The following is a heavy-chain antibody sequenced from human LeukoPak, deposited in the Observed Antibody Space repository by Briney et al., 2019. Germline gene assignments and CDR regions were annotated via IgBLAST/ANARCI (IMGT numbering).Heavy chain of an antibody. D-gene: IGHD3-16*01. Sequence: SETLSLTCTVSGGSISSGGYYWSWIRQPPGKGLEWIGYIYHSGSTYYNPSLKSRVTISVDRSKNQFSLKLSSVTAADTAVYYCARDSRLYYDYVWGSYTDAFDIWGQGTMVTVSS. J-gene: IGHJ3*02. CDR3: ARDSRLYYDYVWGSYTDAFDI. CDR1: GGSISSGGYY. V-gene: IGHV4-30-2*01. CDR2: IYHSGST.